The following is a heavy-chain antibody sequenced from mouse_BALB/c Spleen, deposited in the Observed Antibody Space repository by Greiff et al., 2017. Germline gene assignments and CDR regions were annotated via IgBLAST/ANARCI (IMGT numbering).Heavy chain of an antibody. D-gene: IGHD1-2*01. Sequence: QVQLQQSGAELAKPGASVKMSCKASGYTFTGYWMHWVKQRPGQGLEWIGYINPSTGYTEYNQKFKDKATLTADKSSSTAYVQLSRLTSEDSAVYCGAREEDYGYGWFAYWGQGTLVTVSA. J-gene: IGHJ3*01. V-gene: IGHV1-7*01. CDR1: GYTFTGYW. CDR2: INPSTGYT. CDR3: AREEDYGYGWFAY.